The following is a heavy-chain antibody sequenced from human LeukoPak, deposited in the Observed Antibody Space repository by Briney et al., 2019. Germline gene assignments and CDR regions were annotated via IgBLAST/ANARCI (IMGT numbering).Heavy chain of an antibody. CDR3: ASRIVISPTAIETWFDH. D-gene: IGHD2-21*01. CDR2: VYYTGAM. Sequence: SETLSLTCTVSGGSVRSSSYFWGWLRQPPGKGPEWIGSVYYTGAMYYNPSLKSRVSISVDTSKNQFTLRLTSVTAADTALYYCASRIVISPTAIETWFDHWGQGTLVTVSS. CDR1: GGSVRSSSYF. V-gene: IGHV4-39*06. J-gene: IGHJ5*02.